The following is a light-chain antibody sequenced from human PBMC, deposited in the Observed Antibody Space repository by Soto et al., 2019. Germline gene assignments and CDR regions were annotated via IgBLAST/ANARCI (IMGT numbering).Light chain of an antibody. CDR2: GSH. V-gene: IGKV3-20*01. CDR1: QSVNNNY. J-gene: IGKJ4*01. Sequence: EIVLTQSPGTLSLSPGERATLSCRASQSVNNNYLAWYQQKPGQAPRLCIYGSHTRSTVIPDRFSGSVSGTDITLTLSSMESEDFAMYWCQQYGSTPLSFCGGTKVEI. CDR3: QQYGSTPLS.